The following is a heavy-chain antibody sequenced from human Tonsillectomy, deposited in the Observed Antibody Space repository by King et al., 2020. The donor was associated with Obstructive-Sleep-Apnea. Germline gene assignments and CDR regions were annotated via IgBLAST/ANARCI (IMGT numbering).Heavy chain of an antibody. Sequence: EVQLVESGAEVKKPGEALKISCKGSGYRFLTYWIGWVRQMPGKGLEWMWIIYPGDSDTRYSPSFQGQVTSSADESITTAYLQWSSLKASDTAMYYCARGGEYYFDYWGQGTLVTVSS. D-gene: IGHD2-15*01. J-gene: IGHJ4*02. CDR3: ARGGEYYFDY. CDR1: GYRFLTYW. V-gene: IGHV5-51*01. CDR2: IYPGDSDT.